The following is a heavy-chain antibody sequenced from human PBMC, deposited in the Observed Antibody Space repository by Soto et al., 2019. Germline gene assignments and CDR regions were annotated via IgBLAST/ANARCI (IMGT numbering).Heavy chain of an antibody. CDR1: GFTFSSYG. CDR2: IWYDGSNK. CDR3: ARDKERKSTQEFQFDP. Sequence: GGSLRLSCAASGFTFSSYGMHWVRQAPGKGLEWVAVIWYDGSNKYYADSVKGRFTISRDNSKNTLYLQMNSLRAEDTAVYYCARDKERKSTQEFQFDPWGQGTLVTVSS. D-gene: IGHD1-1*01. J-gene: IGHJ5*02. V-gene: IGHV3-33*01.